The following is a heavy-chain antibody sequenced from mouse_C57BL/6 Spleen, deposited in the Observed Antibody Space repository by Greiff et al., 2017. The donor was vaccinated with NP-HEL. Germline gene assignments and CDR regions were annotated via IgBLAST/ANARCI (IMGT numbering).Heavy chain of an antibody. Sequence: EVHLVESGGGLVKPGGSLKLSCAASGFTFSDYGMHWVRQAPEKGLEWVAYISSGSSTIYYADTVKGRFTISRDNAKNTLFLQMTSLRSEDTAMYYCARPDNWDVAYWGQGTLVTVSA. CDR2: ISSGSSTI. J-gene: IGHJ3*01. CDR1: GFTFSDYG. V-gene: IGHV5-17*01. D-gene: IGHD4-1*01. CDR3: ARPDNWDVAY.